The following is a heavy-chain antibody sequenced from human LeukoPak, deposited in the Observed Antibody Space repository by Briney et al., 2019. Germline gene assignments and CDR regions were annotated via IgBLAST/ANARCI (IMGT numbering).Heavy chain of an antibody. D-gene: IGHD1-26*01. V-gene: IGHV1-18*01. CDR1: GYTFTSYG. J-gene: IGHJ3*02. CDR3: ALNVGRDDAFDI. CDR2: ISAYNGNT. Sequence: ASVKVSCKASGYTFTSYGISWVRQAPGQGLEWMGWISAYNGNTNYAQKLQGRVTMTTDTSTSTAYMELRGLRSDDTAVYYCALNVGRDDAFDIWGQGTMVTVSS.